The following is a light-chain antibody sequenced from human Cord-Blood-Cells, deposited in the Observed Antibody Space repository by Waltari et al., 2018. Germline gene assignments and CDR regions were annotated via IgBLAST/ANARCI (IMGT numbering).Light chain of an antibody. CDR1: SSAVGGYNY. Sequence: QSALTQPASVSGSPGQSLTISCTGTSSAVGGYNYVSWYQQHPGKAPKLMIYDVSNRPSGVSNRFSGSKSGNTASRTISGLQAEDEADYYCSSYTSSSTVVFGGGTKLTVL. CDR2: DVS. J-gene: IGLJ2*01. CDR3: SSYTSSSTVV. V-gene: IGLV2-14*01.